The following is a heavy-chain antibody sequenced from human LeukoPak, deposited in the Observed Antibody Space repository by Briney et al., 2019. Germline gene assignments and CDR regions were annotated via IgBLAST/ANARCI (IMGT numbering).Heavy chain of an antibody. CDR2: IGTANER. J-gene: IGHJ4*02. Sequence: GGSLRLSCKVSGFSFTTYGMNWVRQAPGKGLEWLSFIGTANERSYADSVKGRFTISRDNADNSLYLQMSSLTAKDTAVYYCARDPNGNPDFDYWGQGTLVTVSS. D-gene: IGHD2-8*01. CDR3: ARDPNGNPDFDY. CDR1: GFSFTTYG. V-gene: IGHV3-48*01.